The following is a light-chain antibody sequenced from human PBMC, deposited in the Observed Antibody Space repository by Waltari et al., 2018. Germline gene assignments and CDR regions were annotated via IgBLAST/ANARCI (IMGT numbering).Light chain of an antibody. CDR3: QQYNNWPPLT. CDR2: GAS. J-gene: IGKJ4*01. CDR1: QSVSSN. V-gene: IGKV3-15*01. Sequence: EIVMTQSPATLSVSPGERATLSCRARQSVSSNLAWYQQKPGQAPRLLTYGASTRATGIPARFSGSGSGTEFTLTISSMQSEDFAVYYCQQYNNWPPLTFGGGTKVEIK.